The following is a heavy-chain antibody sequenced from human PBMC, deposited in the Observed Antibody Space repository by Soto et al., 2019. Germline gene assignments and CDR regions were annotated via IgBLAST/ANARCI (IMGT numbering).Heavy chain of an antibody. CDR1: GFTFSSYS. V-gene: IGHV3-21*01. CDR2: ISSSSTYI. J-gene: IGHJ5*02. Sequence: PGGSLRLSCAASGFTFSSYSMNWVRQAPGKGLEWVSFISSSSTYIYYADSVRGRFTISRDNAKNSLYLQMNSLRAEDTAVYYCARDSSGDPWFKGTLVTVSS. D-gene: IGHD2-15*01. CDR3: ARDSSGDP.